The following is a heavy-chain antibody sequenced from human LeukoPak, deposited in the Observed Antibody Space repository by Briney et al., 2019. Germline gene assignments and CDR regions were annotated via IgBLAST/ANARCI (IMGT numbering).Heavy chain of an antibody. CDR2: IWYDGSNK. V-gene: IGHV3-33*08. D-gene: IGHD7-27*01. Sequence: GRSLRLSCAASGFTFSSYAMHWVRQAPGKGLEWVAVIWYDGSNKNYAESVKGRFTISRDNSKNTLYLQMNSLRAEDTAVYYCARGGPLTGEAFDYWGQGTLVTVSS. J-gene: IGHJ4*02. CDR1: GFTFSSYA. CDR3: ARGGPLTGEAFDY.